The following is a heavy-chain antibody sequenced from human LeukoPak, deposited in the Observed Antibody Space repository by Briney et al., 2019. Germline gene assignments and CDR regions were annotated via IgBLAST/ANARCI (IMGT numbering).Heavy chain of an antibody. J-gene: IGHJ3*02. Sequence: PGGSLRLSCAVSGFTVSDNYINWVRQAPGKGLEWVSVIYIGGTTYYTDSVKGRFIISRDNSKNTVYLQMNSLRAEDTAVYYCAGGVRGVIFNAFDMWGQGTRVTVSS. CDR1: GFTVSDNY. V-gene: IGHV3-66*01. CDR3: AGGVRGVIFNAFDM. D-gene: IGHD3-10*01. CDR2: IYIGGTT.